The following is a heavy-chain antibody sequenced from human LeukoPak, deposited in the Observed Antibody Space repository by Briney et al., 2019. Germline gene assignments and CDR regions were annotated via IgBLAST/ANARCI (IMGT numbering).Heavy chain of an antibody. CDR3: ARGEAIGWFDP. CDR2: IYYSGST. D-gene: IGHD2-2*01. V-gene: IGHV4-30-4*01. CDR1: GGSISSGDYY. J-gene: IGHJ5*02. Sequence: SETLSLTCTVSGGSISSGDYYWSWIRQPPGKGLEWIGYIYYSGSTYYNPSLKSRVTISVDTSKNQFSLKLSSVTAADTAVYYCARGEAIGWFDPWGQRTLVTVSS.